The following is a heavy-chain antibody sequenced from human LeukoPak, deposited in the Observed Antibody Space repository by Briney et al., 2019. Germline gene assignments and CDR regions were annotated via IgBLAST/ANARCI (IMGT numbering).Heavy chain of an antibody. CDR1: EFTFSTYW. Sequence: GGSLRLSCAASEFTFSTYWMHWVRQAPGKGLVWVARINNDGSSTTYADSVKGRFTISRDNAKSTLYLQMNGLRVEDTAVYYCARRADVVGAYMDVWGQGTPVTVSS. CDR3: ARRADVVGAYMDV. V-gene: IGHV3-74*01. D-gene: IGHD1-26*01. CDR2: INNDGSST. J-gene: IGHJ6*02.